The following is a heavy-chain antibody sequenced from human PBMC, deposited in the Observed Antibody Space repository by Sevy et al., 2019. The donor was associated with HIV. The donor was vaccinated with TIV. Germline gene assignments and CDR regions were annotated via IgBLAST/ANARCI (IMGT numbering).Heavy chain of an antibody. CDR3: GTYYYDSSFDI. J-gene: IGHJ3*02. D-gene: IGHD3-22*01. CDR2: IHYSGNT. CDR1: GGSINSGNYY. V-gene: IGHV4-39*01. Sequence: SQTLSLTCSVSGGSINSGNYYLGWIRQPPGKGLEWIGTIHYSGNTYFNPSLKSRVTLSIDTSKNQFSLELSSVTAADTAVYSCGTYYYDSSFDIWGQGTMVTVSS.